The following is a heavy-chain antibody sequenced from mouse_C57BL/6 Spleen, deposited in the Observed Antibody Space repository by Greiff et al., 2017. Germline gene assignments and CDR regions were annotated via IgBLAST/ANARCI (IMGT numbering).Heavy chain of an antibody. Sequence: QVQLQQPGAELVKPGASVKLSCKASGYTFTSYWMHWVKQRPGRGLEWIGRIDPNSGGTKYNEKFKSKATLTVDKPSSTAYMQLSSLTSEDSAVYYCARKNVGDVYYFDYWGQGTTLTVSS. CDR3: ARKNVGDVYYFDY. J-gene: IGHJ2*01. V-gene: IGHV1-72*01. CDR2: IDPNSGGT. CDR1: GYTFTSYW.